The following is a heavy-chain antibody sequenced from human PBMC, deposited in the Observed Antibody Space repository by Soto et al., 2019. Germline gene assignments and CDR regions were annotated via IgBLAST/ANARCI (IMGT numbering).Heavy chain of an antibody. CDR3: ARVGSSGWYGGDFDY. D-gene: IGHD6-19*01. V-gene: IGHV4-59*01. CDR2: IYYSGST. CDR1: GGSISSYY. J-gene: IGHJ4*02. Sequence: SSETLSLTCTVSGGSISSYYWSWIRQPPGKGLEWIGYIYYSGSTNYNPSLQSRVTISVDTSKNQFSLKLSSVTAADTAVYYCARVGSSGWYGGDFDYWGQGTLVTVSS.